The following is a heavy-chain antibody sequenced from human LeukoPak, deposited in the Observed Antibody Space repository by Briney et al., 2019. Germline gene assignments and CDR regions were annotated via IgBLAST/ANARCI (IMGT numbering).Heavy chain of an antibody. CDR2: INHSGST. D-gene: IGHD3-3*01. V-gene: IGHV4-34*01. CDR1: GGSFSGYY. Sequence: SETLSLTCAVYGGSFSGYYWSWIRQPPGKGLEWIGEINHSGSTKYNPSLKSRVTISVDTSKNQFSLKLSSVTAADTAVYYCARGSWSGYFYYFDYWGQGTLVTVSS. CDR3: ARGSWSGYFYYFDY. J-gene: IGHJ4*02.